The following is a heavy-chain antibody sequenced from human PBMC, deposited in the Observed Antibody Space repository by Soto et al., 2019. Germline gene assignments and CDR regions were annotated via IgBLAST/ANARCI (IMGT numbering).Heavy chain of an antibody. J-gene: IGHJ3*02. CDR1: GGSISSSSYY. CDR2: IYYSGST. CDR3: ARLGCSSTSCYALLFAFDI. D-gene: IGHD2-2*01. V-gene: IGHV4-39*01. Sequence: QLQLQESGPGLVKPSETLSLTCTVSGGSISSSSYYWGWIRQPPGKGLEWIGSIYYSGSTYYNPSLKSRVTLSVDTSKNQCSLKLSSVTAADTAVYYCARLGCSSTSCYALLFAFDIWGQGTMVTVSS.